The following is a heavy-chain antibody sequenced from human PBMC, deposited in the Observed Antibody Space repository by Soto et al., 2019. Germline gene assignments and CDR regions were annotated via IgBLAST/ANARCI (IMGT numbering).Heavy chain of an antibody. D-gene: IGHD2-8*01. CDR2: MNPNSGNT. V-gene: IGHV1-8*01. CDR1: GYTFTSYD. J-gene: IGHJ4*02. CDR3: ARGRVTAQGATETFDH. Sequence: QVQLVQSGAEVKKPGASVKVSCKASGYTFTSYDINWVRQATGQGLEWMGWMNPNSGNTGYAQKFQGRGTMTRNTSISTANMELSSLRSEDTAVYYCARGRVTAQGATETFDHWGQGTLVTVSS.